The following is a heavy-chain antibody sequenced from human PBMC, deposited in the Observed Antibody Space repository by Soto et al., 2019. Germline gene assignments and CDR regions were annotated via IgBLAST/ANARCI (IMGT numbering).Heavy chain of an antibody. CDR3: AREFHGLVPAAKQGGYYYYYYMDV. CDR1: GDSVSSNSAA. Sequence: PSQTLSLTCAISGDSVSSNSAAWNWIRQSPSRGLEWLGRTYYRSKWYNDYAVSVKSRITINPDTSKNQFSLQLNSVTPEDTAVYYCAREFHGLVPAAKQGGYYYYYYMDVWGKGTTVTVSS. V-gene: IGHV6-1*01. CDR2: TYYRSKWYN. J-gene: IGHJ6*03. D-gene: IGHD2-2*01.